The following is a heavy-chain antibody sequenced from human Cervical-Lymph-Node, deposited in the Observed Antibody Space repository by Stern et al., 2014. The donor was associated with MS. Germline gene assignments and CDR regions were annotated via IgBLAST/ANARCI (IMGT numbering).Heavy chain of an antibody. CDR3: AKGRYYDYSGSVDY. J-gene: IGHJ4*02. V-gene: IGHV3-23*04. D-gene: IGHD3-22*01. CDR2: ISGGGEDT. Sequence: EVQLVESGGGLAQPGRSRRLSCAASGFAFSHYAMSWVRQSPDRGLEWVSTISGGGEDTHSADSVKGRFTISRDNSGNVLYLQMNSLRAEDTATYYCAKGRYYDYSGSVDYWGQGTTVIVSP. CDR1: GFAFSHYA.